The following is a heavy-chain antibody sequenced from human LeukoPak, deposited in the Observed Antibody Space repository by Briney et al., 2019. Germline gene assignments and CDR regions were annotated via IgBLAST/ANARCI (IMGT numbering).Heavy chain of an antibody. V-gene: IGHV1-18*01. J-gene: IGHJ4*02. D-gene: IGHD2-15*01. CDR2: VSAYNGNT. CDR1: GYSFTSYG. Sequence: ASVKVSCKASGYSFTSYGISWVRQAPGQGLEWMGWVSAYNGNTNSAQKFQGRVTMTTDTSTSTAYTELRRVRSDDTAVYYCAKDCSGGTCYFDYWGQGTLVTVSS. CDR3: AKDCSGGTCYFDY.